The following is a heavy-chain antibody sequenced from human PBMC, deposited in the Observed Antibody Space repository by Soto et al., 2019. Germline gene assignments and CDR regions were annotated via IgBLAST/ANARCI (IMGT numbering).Heavy chain of an antibody. CDR1: GGSISSSSYY. D-gene: IGHD3-10*01. J-gene: IGHJ4*02. CDR2: IYYSGST. Sequence: SETLSLTCTVSGGSISSSSYYWGWIRQPPGKGLEWIGSIYYSGSTYYIPSLKSRVTISVDTSKNQFSLKLSSVTAADTAVYYCARHKRATTVPFDYWGPGTLVTVSS. CDR3: ARHKRATTVPFDY. V-gene: IGHV4-39*01.